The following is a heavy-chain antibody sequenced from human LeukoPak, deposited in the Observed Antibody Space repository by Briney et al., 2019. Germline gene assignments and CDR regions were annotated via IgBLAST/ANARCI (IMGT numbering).Heavy chain of an antibody. CDR3: TRDSHWARDY. Sequence: PGGSLRLSCAASGFTFSDYYMSWIRQAPGKGLEWVAIIKPDGSETKYGDTVKGRFTISRDNAKNSLSLQMNSLRAEDTAVYYCTRDSHWARDYWGQGTLVTVSS. V-gene: IGHV3-7*01. CDR1: GFTFSDYY. J-gene: IGHJ4*02. CDR2: IKPDGSET. D-gene: IGHD7-27*01.